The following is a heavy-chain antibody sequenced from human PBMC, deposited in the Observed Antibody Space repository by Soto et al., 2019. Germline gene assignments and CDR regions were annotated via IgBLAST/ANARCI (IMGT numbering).Heavy chain of an antibody. D-gene: IGHD6-19*01. CDR3: ATSSGWYGGPPGEFDY. CDR1: GFTFSSYW. J-gene: IGHJ4*02. Sequence: PGGSLRLSCAASGFTFSSYWMSWVRQAPGKGLEWVANIKQDGSEKYYVDSVKGRFTISRDNAKNSLYLQMNSLRAEDTAVYYCATSSGWYGGPPGEFDYWGQGTLVTVSS. CDR2: IKQDGSEK. V-gene: IGHV3-7*01.